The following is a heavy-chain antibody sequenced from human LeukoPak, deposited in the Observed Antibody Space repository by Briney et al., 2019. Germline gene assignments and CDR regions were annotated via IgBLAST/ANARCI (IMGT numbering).Heavy chain of an antibody. CDR1: GYTFTSNG. V-gene: IGHV1-18*03. CDR3: ARDQQWLDPARHGFDY. Sequence: ASVKVSCKASGYTFTSNGISWVRQVPGQGLEWMGWISAYNGNTNYAQKFQGRVTMTTDTSTSTAYMELRSLRSDDMAVYYCARDQQWLDPARHGFDYWGQGTLVTVSS. D-gene: IGHD6-19*01. CDR2: ISAYNGNT. J-gene: IGHJ4*02.